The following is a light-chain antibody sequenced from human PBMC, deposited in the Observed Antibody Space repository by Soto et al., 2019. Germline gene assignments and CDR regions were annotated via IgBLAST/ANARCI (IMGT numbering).Light chain of an antibody. V-gene: IGKV4-1*01. CDR3: QQYSSTPIT. Sequence: DIMMTQFPASLAVSLGERATINCKSRQSVLYGSNNKNSLAWYQQKPGQPPKLLICWASTREFGVPDRFSGSGSGTHFTLTISSLQAEDVAVYYCQQYSSTPITSGQGTRQEIK. CDR1: QSVLYGSNNKNS. J-gene: IGKJ5*01. CDR2: WAS.